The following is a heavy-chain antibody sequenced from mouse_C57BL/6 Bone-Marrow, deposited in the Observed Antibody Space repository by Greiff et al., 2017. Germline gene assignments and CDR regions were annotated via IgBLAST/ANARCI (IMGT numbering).Heavy chain of an antibody. CDR2: IDPETGGT. Sequence: QVQLQQSGAELVRPGASVTLSCKASGYTFTDYEMHWVKQTPVHGLDWIGAIDPETGGTASNQKFKGKAILTADKSSSTAYMELRSLTSEASAVYYCTREASPGTWRYFDVWGTGTTVTVSS. D-gene: IGHD4-1*01. J-gene: IGHJ1*03. CDR1: GYTFTDYE. CDR3: TREASPGTWRYFDV. V-gene: IGHV1-15*01.